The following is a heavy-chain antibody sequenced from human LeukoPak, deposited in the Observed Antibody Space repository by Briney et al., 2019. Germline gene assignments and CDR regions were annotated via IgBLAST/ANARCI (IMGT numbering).Heavy chain of an antibody. CDR3: ARGGLSSNYFDY. CDR2: INHGGST. V-gene: IGHV4-34*01. J-gene: IGHJ4*02. D-gene: IGHD4-11*01. Sequence: PSETLSLTCAVYGGSFSGYYWTWFRQSPGKGLEWIGEINHGGSTKYHPSLKSRVATSVDTSKNQFYLKLSSVTAADTAVYYCARGGLSSNYFDYWGQGTLVTVSS. CDR1: GGSFSGYY.